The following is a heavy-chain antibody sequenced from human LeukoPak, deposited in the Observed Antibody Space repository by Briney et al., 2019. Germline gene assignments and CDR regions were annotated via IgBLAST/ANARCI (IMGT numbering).Heavy chain of an antibody. V-gene: IGHV3-21*01. Sequence: GGSLRLSCAASGFTFGSYTVNWVRQAPGKGLEWVSSISSSRSYIDYADSVKGRFTISRDNAKNSLYLQMNSLRAEDTAVYYCARDDSGDDYFDYWGQGTLVTVSS. CDR1: GFTFGSYT. J-gene: IGHJ4*02. CDR3: ARDDSGDDYFDY. D-gene: IGHD4-17*01. CDR2: ISSSRSYI.